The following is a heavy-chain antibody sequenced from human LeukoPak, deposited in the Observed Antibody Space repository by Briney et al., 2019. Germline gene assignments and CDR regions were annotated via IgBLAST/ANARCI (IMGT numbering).Heavy chain of an antibody. D-gene: IGHD1-26*01. Sequence: GGSLRLSCAASGFTFSSYGMHWARQAPGKGLEWVAVISYDGSNKYYADSVKGRFTISRDNSKNTLYLQMNSLRAEDTAVYYCAKPVGATDWNYFDYWGQGTLVTVSS. CDR1: GFTFSSYG. CDR2: ISYDGSNK. CDR3: AKPVGATDWNYFDY. J-gene: IGHJ4*02. V-gene: IGHV3-30*18.